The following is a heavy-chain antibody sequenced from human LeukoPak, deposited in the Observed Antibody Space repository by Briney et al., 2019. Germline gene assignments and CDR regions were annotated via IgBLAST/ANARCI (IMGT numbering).Heavy chain of an antibody. CDR3: ARQLIAAAGTRAFDI. J-gene: IGHJ3*02. CDR1: GGSISSSNW. D-gene: IGHD6-13*01. CDR2: IYHSGST. Sequence: PSETLSLTCAVSGGSISSSNWWSWVRQPPGKGLEWIGEIYHSGSTNYNPSLKSRVTISEDKSKNQFSLKLSSVTAADTAVYYGARQLIAAAGTRAFDIWGQGTMVTVSS. V-gene: IGHV4-4*02.